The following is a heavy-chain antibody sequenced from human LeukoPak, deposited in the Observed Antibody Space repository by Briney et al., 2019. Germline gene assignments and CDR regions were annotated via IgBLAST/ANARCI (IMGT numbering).Heavy chain of an antibody. CDR2: ISSSSSYI. D-gene: IGHD6-19*01. Sequence: GGSLRLSCAASGFTFSSYSMNWVRQAPGKGLEWVSSISSSSSYIYYADSVKGRSTISRDNAKNSLYLQMNSLRAEDTAVYYCARDPSSGWYRYFDYWGQGTLVTVSS. CDR3: ARDPSSGWYRYFDY. CDR1: GFTFSSYS. V-gene: IGHV3-21*01. J-gene: IGHJ4*02.